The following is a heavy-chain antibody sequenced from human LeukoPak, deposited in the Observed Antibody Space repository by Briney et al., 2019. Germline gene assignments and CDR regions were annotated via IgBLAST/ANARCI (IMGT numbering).Heavy chain of an antibody. V-gene: IGHV3-23*01. CDR2: ISGSGGST. CDR1: GFTFSSYA. CDR3: AKGGGSSWCVFDY. J-gene: IGHJ4*02. Sequence: GGSLRLSCAASGFTFSSYAMSWVRQAPGKGLEWVSVISGSGGSTYYADSVKGRFTVSRDNSKNTLYLQMNSLRVEDTAVYYCAKGGGSSWCVFDYWGQGTLVTVSS. D-gene: IGHD6-13*01.